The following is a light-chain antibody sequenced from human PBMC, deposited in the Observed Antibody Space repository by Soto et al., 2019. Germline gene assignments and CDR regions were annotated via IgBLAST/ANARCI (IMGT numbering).Light chain of an antibody. CDR1: QSVSSN. Sequence: IVLTQSPATLSVTPEERATLSCRASQSVSSNLAWHQQRPGQAPRLLIYGASTRATGVPARFSGGGSGTEFTLTITSLQYEDFALYYCHQRQSWPRTFGQGTKVDIK. J-gene: IGKJ1*01. CDR3: HQRQSWPRT. V-gene: IGKV3D-15*01. CDR2: GAS.